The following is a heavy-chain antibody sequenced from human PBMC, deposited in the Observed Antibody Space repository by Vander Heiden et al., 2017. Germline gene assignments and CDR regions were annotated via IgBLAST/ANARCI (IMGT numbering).Heavy chain of an antibody. CDR1: GSSFGSYW. CDR2: IYPGDSDV. Sequence: EVQLVQSGAEVKKPGESLKISCKGSGSSFGSYWMGWVRQMPGKGLEWMGVIYPGDSDVRYSPSFEGQVTISADKSINTAYLQWNSLKASDTAIYYCARQEIQLSFTMGRGGWFDPWGQGTLVTVSS. D-gene: IGHD3-10*01. CDR3: ARQEIQLSFTMGRGGWFDP. J-gene: IGHJ5*02. V-gene: IGHV5-51*01.